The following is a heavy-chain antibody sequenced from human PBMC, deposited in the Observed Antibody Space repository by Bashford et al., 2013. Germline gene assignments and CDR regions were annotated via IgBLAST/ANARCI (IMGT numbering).Heavy chain of an antibody. CDR2: IIPIFGTA. Sequence: SVKVSCKASGGTFSSYAISWVRQAPGQGLEWMGGIIPIFGTANYAQKFQGRVTITADESTSTAYMELSSLRSEDTAVYYCARTLRFVVVPAATSHYGMDVWGQGTTVTVSS. D-gene: IGHD2-2*01. J-gene: IGHJ6*02. CDR1: GGTFSSYA. V-gene: IGHV1-69*13. CDR3: ARTLRFVVVPAATSHYGMDV.